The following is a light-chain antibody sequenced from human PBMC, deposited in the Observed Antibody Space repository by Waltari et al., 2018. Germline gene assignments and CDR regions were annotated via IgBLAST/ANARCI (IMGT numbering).Light chain of an antibody. CDR2: DAS. CDR1: QDINNY. Sequence: DIQMTQSPSSLSASVGDRVTITCQASQDINNYLNWYQQKPGKAPKLLIYDASNLETGVPSRLSGSGSGRDFTFTISSLQPEDIATYYCQQYENLPYTFGQGTKLKIK. CDR3: QQYENLPYT. V-gene: IGKV1-33*01. J-gene: IGKJ2*01.